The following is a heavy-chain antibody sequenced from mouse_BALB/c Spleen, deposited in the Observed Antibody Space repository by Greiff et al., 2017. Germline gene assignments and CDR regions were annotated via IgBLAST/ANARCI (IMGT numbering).Heavy chain of an antibody. J-gene: IGHJ2*01. CDR3: ASITKEEEKRDIDY. D-gene: IGHD1-3*01. V-gene: IGHV1-39*01. CDR1: GYSFTDYF. Sequence: EVQLQQSGPELVQPGASVKISCTASGYSFTDYFMLWVKQSPGKCLEWIGNINPYYGSTSYNLKFKGKATLTVDKSSSTAYMQLNSLTSEDTAVYYSASITKEEEKRDIDYWGQGTTLTVSA. CDR2: INPYYGST.